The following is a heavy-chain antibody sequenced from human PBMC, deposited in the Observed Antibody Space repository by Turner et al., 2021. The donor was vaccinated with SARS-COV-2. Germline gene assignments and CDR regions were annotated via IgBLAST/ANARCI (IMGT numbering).Heavy chain of an antibody. J-gene: IGHJ6*02. Sequence: VQLVESGGGVVQPGRSLRLSCAASGFTFSSYAMHWVRQAPGKGLEGVAVISYDGINKYYADSVKGRFTISRDNSKNTLDLQMNSLRDEDTAVYYCARDYPYCTNGVCYTSYYGMDVWGQGTTVTVSS. CDR1: GFTFSSYA. D-gene: IGHD2-8*01. CDR2: ISYDGINK. V-gene: IGHV3-30*04. CDR3: ARDYPYCTNGVCYTSYYGMDV.